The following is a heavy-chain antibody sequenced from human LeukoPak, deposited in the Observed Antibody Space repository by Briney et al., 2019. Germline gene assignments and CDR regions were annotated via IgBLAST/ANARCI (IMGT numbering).Heavy chain of an antibody. Sequence: SCKASGYTFSTYSMHWVRQAPGKGLQWVALISYDGSKRYYTDSVEGRFTISRDNSKNTLYLQMDSLRAEDTAVYYCARVRDKSGYYSRNKNAFDIWGQGAMVTVSS. CDR3: ARVRDKSGYYSRNKNAFDI. J-gene: IGHJ3*02. CDR1: GYTFSTYS. D-gene: IGHD3-3*01. V-gene: IGHV3-30*04. CDR2: ISYDGSKR.